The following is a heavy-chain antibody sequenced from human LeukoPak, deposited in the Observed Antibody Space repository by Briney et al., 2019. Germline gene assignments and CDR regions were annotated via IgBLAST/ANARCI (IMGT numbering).Heavy chain of an antibody. CDR1: GFTFSNCG. D-gene: IGHD3-16*01. CDR3: AKQNARGGTYEPVTV. CDR2: IQFDGSNK. V-gene: IGHV3-30*02. J-gene: IGHJ4*02. Sequence: GGSLRLSCAVAGFTFSNCGMHWVRQAPGMGLEWVAFIQFDGSNKFYADSVKGRFTISRDNSKNTLSLQMNSLRVEDTAIYYCAKQNARGGTYEPVTVWGQAALVTVSS.